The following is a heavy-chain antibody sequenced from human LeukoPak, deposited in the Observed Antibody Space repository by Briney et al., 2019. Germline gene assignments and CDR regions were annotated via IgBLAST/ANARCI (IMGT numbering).Heavy chain of an antibody. J-gene: IGHJ6*02. CDR2: IIPIFGIA. V-gene: IGHV1-69*04. Sequence: ASVKVSCKASGGTFSSYAISWVRQAPGQGLEWMGRIIPIFGIANYAQKFQGRVTITADKSTSTAYMELSSLRSEDTAVYYCALSPVVEDGYYGMDVWGRGTTVTVSS. CDR3: ALSPVVEDGYYGMDV. CDR1: GGTFSSYA. D-gene: IGHD2-15*01.